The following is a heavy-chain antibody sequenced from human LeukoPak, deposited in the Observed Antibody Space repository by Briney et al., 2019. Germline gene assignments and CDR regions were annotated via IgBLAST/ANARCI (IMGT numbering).Heavy chain of an antibody. CDR2: IIPIFGTT. V-gene: IGHV1-69*05. CDR3: AREPSSDSSGYYDY. Sequence: SVKVSCKASGGTFSSHGINWVRQAPGQGLEWMARIIPIFGTTNYAQKFQGRVTITTDESTSTAYMELNSLRSEDTAVYYCAREPSSDSSGYYDYWVQGTLVTVSS. J-gene: IGHJ4*02. D-gene: IGHD3-22*01. CDR1: GGTFSSHG.